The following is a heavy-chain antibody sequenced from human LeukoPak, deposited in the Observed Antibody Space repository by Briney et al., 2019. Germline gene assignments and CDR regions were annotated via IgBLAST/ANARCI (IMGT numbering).Heavy chain of an antibody. V-gene: IGHV3-21*01. Sequence: GGSLRLSCAASGFTFSTYTMNWVRQAPGTGLEWLSPISPDNNYIFYADSVRGRFTISRDNAKASLYLQMNSLGVEDTATYYCATNLFCASASCLWGPGTLVTVSS. D-gene: IGHD2-2*01. CDR3: ATNLFCASASCL. CDR2: ISPDNNYI. CDR1: GFTFSTYT. J-gene: IGHJ4*02.